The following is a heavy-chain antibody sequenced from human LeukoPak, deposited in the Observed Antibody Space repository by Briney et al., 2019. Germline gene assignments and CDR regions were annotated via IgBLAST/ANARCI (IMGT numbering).Heavy chain of an antibody. CDR3: AREVDIVTKLGGDFDY. Sequence: GASVKVSCKASGYTFTSYYMHWVRQAPGQGLEWMGLINPSGGTTRYAQKFQGRVTMTRATSTSTVYMELSSLRSEDTAVYYCAREVDIVTKLGGDFDYWGQGTLVTVSS. D-gene: IGHD5-12*01. CDR2: INPSGGTT. CDR1: GYTFTSYY. V-gene: IGHV1-46*01. J-gene: IGHJ4*02.